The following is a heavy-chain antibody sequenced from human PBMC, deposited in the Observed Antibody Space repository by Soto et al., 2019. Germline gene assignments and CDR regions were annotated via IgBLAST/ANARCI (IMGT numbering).Heavy chain of an antibody. Sequence: EVQLLESGGGLVQPGGSLRLSCAASGFTFSSYAMSWVRQAPGKGLEWVSAISGSGGSTYYADSVKGRFTIPRDNTKNTLYLQMNSLRAEDTAVYYCAERAYSSSSRDDYWGQGTLVTVSS. CDR1: GFTFSSYA. J-gene: IGHJ4*02. V-gene: IGHV3-23*01. D-gene: IGHD6-6*01. CDR3: AERAYSSSSRDDY. CDR2: ISGSGGST.